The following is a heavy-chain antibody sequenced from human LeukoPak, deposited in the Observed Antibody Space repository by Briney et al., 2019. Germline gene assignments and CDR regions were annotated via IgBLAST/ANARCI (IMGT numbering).Heavy chain of an antibody. CDR1: GFTFSSYA. CDR2: ISYDGSNK. J-gene: IGHJ6*02. Sequence: PGGSLRLSCAASGFTFSSYAMHWVRQAPGKGLEWVAVISYDGSNKYYADSVKGRFTISRDNSKNTLYLQMNSLRAEDTAVYYCARELGYCSGGSCYGSNYGMDAWGQGTTVTVSS. V-gene: IGHV3-30*04. D-gene: IGHD2-15*01. CDR3: ARELGYCSGGSCYGSNYGMDA.